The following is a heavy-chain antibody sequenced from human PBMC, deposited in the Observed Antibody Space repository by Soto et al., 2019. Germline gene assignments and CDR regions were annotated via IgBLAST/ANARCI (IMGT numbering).Heavy chain of an antibody. CDR3: ARGVLY. CDR2: IFYSGTT. CDR1: GGSISSYF. Sequence: PSETLSLTCTVSGGSISSYFWSWIRQPPGKGLEWIGNIFYSGTTNYNPSLKSRVTISVDTSKNQFSLKLSSVTAADTAVYFCARGVLYWGQGTLVTVSS. V-gene: IGHV4-59*12. J-gene: IGHJ4*02. D-gene: IGHD1-1*01.